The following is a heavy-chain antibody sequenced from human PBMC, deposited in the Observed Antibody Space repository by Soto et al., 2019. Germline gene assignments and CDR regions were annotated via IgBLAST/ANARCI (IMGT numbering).Heavy chain of an antibody. CDR2: VFYNCFT. V-gene: IGHV4-39*01. CDR3: ARMGDFWSGPGELDP. CDR1: GGSIRSSNYF. D-gene: IGHD3-3*01. Sequence: QLQLRESGPGLVKLWETVPLTCTVCGGSIRSSNYFWAGMRLSPGEGLEWFGSVFYNCFTYYHPSLKSRVTISVDTSKNQFSLKLTSVTAADTAVYYCARMGDFWSGPGELDPWGQGTLVTVSS. J-gene: IGHJ5*02.